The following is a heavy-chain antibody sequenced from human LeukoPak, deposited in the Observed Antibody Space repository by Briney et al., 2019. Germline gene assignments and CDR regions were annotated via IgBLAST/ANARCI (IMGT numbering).Heavy chain of an antibody. CDR2: ISSSGSTI. J-gene: IGHJ4*02. CDR1: GFTFSSYE. D-gene: IGHD6-13*01. Sequence: GGSLRLSCAASGFTFSSYEMNWVRQAPGKGLEWVSYISSSGSTIYYADSVKGRFTISRDNAKNSLYLQMNSLRAEDTAVYYCAKLNQQLVFDYWGQGTLVTVSS. V-gene: IGHV3-48*03. CDR3: AKLNQQLVFDY.